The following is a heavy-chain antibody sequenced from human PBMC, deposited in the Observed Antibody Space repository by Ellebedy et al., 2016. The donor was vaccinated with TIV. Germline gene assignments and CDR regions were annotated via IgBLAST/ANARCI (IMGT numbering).Heavy chain of an antibody. CDR3: ARYWNYYYSTGTEESYWYFDL. CDR2: MSYSGGT. D-gene: IGHD3-22*01. Sequence: SETLSLTXTVSGGSFSSRSYSWGWIRQPPGKGLEWIGFMSYSGGTKYNASLQSRVSMSVDTSKKEFSLRLTSVTAADTAVYYCARYWNYYYSTGTEESYWYFDLWGRGTLVTVSS. J-gene: IGHJ2*01. V-gene: IGHV4-61*01. CDR1: GGSFSSRSYS.